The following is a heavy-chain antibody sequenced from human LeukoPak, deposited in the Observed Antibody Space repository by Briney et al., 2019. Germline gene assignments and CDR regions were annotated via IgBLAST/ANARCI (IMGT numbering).Heavy chain of an antibody. J-gene: IGHJ4*02. CDR3: AKGSSSPLGVDFDY. D-gene: IGHD6-6*01. Sequence: GGSLRLSCAASGFTFSTYSMNWVRQAPGKGLEWVSYIRSSTSTIYYADSVKGRFTISRDNAKNSLYLQMNSLRAEDMALYYCAKGSSSPLGVDFDYWGQGTLVTVSS. CDR2: IRSSTSTI. CDR1: GFTFSTYS. V-gene: IGHV3-48*01.